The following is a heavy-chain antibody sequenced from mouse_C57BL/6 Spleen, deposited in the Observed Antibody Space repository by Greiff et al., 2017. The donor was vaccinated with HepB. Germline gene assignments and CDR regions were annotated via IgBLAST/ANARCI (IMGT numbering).Heavy chain of an antibody. J-gene: IGHJ2*01. V-gene: IGHV1-42*01. CDR2: INPSTGGT. CDR1: GYSFTGYY. D-gene: IGHD3-3*01. CDR3: ASRDPYFDY. Sequence: VQLQQSGPELVKPGASVKISCKASGYSFTGYYMNWVKQSPEKSLEWIGEINPSTGGTTYNQKFKAKATLTVDKSSSTAYMQLKSLASEDSAVYYCASRDPYFDYWGKGTTLTVSS.